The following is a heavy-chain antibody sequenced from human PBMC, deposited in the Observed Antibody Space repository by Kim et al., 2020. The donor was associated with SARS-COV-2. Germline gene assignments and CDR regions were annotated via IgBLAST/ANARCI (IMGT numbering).Heavy chain of an antibody. D-gene: IGHD6-19*01. CDR1: GYTFTGYY. CDR3: ARDIEQWLVPTPARGGMDV. V-gene: IGHV1-2*02. Sequence: ASVKVSCKASGYTFTGYYMHWVRQAPGQGLEWMGWINPNSGGTNYAQKFQGRVTMTRDTSISTAYMELSRLRSDDTAVYYCARDIEQWLVPTPARGGMDVWGQGTTVTVSS. J-gene: IGHJ6*02. CDR2: INPNSGGT.